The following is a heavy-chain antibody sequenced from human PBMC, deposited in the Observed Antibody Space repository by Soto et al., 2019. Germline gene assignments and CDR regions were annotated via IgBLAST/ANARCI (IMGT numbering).Heavy chain of an antibody. D-gene: IGHD3-9*01. J-gene: IGHJ6*02. CDR1: GGSISSSSYY. CDR2: IYYSGST. V-gene: IGHV4-39*01. CDR3: ARGPPYYDILTGYSYYGMDV. Sequence: SETLSLTCTVSGGSISSSSYYWGWIRQPPGKGLEWIGSIYYSGSTYYNPSLKSRVTISVDTSKNQFSLKLSSVTAADTAVYYCARGPPYYDILTGYSYYGMDVWGQGTTVT.